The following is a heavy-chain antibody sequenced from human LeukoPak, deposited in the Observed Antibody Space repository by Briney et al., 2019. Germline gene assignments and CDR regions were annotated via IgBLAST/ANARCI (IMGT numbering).Heavy chain of an antibody. D-gene: IGHD3-10*01. J-gene: IGHJ4*02. CDR1: GYMFTSYG. Sequence: ASVKVSCKTSGYMFTSYGISGVRQAPGQGLEWMGWISAYNGNTNYAQNFQGRVTMPTDTTTSTAYMELRSLRSDDTAVYYCARGPARGSGSFNHYFDYWGQGTLVTVSS. CDR3: ARGPARGSGSFNHYFDY. V-gene: IGHV1-18*01. CDR2: ISAYNGNT.